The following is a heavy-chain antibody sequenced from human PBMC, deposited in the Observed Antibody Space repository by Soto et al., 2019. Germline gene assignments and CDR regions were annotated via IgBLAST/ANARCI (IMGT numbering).Heavy chain of an antibody. J-gene: IGHJ5*02. CDR2: IFSNDEK. V-gene: IGHV2-26*01. CDR1: GFSLSNARMG. D-gene: IGHD6-6*01. CDR3: ARNLRPRGEYSSSSIWFDP. Sequence: ASGPTLVNPTETLTLTCTVSGFSLSNARMGVSWIRQPPGKALEWLAHIFSNDEKSYSTSLKSRLTISKDTSKSQVVLTMTNMDPVDTATYYCARNLRPRGEYSSSSIWFDPWGQGTLVTVSS.